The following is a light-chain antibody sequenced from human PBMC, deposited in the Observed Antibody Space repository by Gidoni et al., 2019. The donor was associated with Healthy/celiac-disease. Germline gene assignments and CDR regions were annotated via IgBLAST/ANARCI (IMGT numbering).Light chain of an antibody. J-gene: IGKJ4*01. CDR3: QQFYNYPLX. CDR1: QGISSA. Sequence: AIQLTQSPSSLSASVGDRVTITCRASQGISSALAWYQQKPGKAPNLLIFDASSLESGVPSRFSGSGSGTDFTLTISSLQPEDFATYYCQQFYNYPLXFXGGTKVEIK. V-gene: IGKV1D-13*01. CDR2: DAS.